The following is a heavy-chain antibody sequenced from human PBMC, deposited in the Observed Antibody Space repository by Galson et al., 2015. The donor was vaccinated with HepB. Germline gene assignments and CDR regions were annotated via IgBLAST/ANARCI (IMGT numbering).Heavy chain of an antibody. D-gene: IGHD2-2*01. CDR3: AKDQGKVVPAAIGYYGMDV. CDR1: GFTFSSYG. Sequence: SLRLSCAASGFTFSSYGMHWVRQAPGKGLEWVAVIWYDGSNKYYADSVKGRFTISRDNSKNTLYLQMNSLRAEDTAVYYCAKDQGKVVPAAIGYYGMDVWGQGTTVTVSS. V-gene: IGHV3-33*06. J-gene: IGHJ6*02. CDR2: IWYDGSNK.